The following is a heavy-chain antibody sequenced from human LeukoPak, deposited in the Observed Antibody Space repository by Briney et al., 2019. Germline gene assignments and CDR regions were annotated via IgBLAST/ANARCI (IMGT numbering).Heavy chain of an antibody. D-gene: IGHD3-22*01. V-gene: IGHV3-33*01. CDR1: GFTFGSYG. CDR3: ARDNWGDGGYYRTLDY. J-gene: IGHJ4*02. Sequence: GGSLRLSCTASGFTFGSYGIYWVRQAPGKGLEWVAGIRYDGSDRSYADPVKGRFTISRDNSKNTVDLQMNSLRAEDTAVYYCARDNWGDGGYYRTLDYWGQGTLVTVSS. CDR2: IRYDGSDR.